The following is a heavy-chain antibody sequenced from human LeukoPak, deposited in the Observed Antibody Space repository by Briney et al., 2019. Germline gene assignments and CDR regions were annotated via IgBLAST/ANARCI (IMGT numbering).Heavy chain of an antibody. J-gene: IGHJ4*02. CDR1: GFSFSTYS. V-gene: IGHV3-21*06. CDR3: ARWYSSGWYSDY. CDR2: VSGTSEYI. D-gene: IGHD6-19*01. Sequence: GGSLRLSCAAYGFSFSTYSMIWVRQAPGKGLEWVSSVSGTSEYIYYADLVRGRFTISRDNAKNTVYLQMNSLRAEDTAVYYCARWYSSGWYSDYWGQGTLVTVSS.